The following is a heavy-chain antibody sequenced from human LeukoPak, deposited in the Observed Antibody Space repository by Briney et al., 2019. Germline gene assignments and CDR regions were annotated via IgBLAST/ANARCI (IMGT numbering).Heavy chain of an antibody. V-gene: IGHV3-7*04. J-gene: IGHJ4*02. Sequence: GGSLRLSCAASGCTVSASGGIWVRQVPGKGLEWVAKINPDGSEKSYVESVKGRFTISRDKAKNSLYPQMNSLSVEDTAVYYYATDPRWNFEYRGQGTLVTVSS. CDR1: GCTVSASG. CDR2: INPDGSEK. D-gene: IGHD3-16*02. CDR3: ATDPRWNFEY.